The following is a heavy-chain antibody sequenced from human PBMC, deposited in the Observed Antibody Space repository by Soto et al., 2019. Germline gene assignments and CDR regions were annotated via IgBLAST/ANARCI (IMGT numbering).Heavy chain of an antibody. CDR3: ARASGYCSSTSCYLDYYYYYMDV. Sequence: PSEALSLTCAGYGGFFSGYYWSWIRQPPGKGLEGIGEINHNGSTNYNPSLKSRVTISVDTSKSQFSLKLSSVTAADTAVYYCARASGYCSSTSCYLDYYYYYMDVWGKGTTVTVSS. D-gene: IGHD2-2*03. CDR2: INHNGST. V-gene: IGHV4-34*01. J-gene: IGHJ6*03. CDR1: GGFFSGYY.